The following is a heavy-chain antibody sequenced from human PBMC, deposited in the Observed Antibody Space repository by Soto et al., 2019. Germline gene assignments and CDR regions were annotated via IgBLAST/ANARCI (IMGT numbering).Heavy chain of an antibody. D-gene: IGHD2-8*01. V-gene: IGHV2-5*02. CDR3: AHIGVSKWFDF. CDR2: IYWDDDK. J-gene: IGHJ4*02. CDR1: GFSLSTRGVG. Sequence: QITLKESGPTLVKPTQTLTLTCTFSGFSLSTRGVGVGWIRQPPGKALEWLALIYWDDDKRYSPSLKTRLTITKDTSKNQVVLTMTNMDPVDPATYSCAHIGVSKWFDFWGQGTLVTVSS.